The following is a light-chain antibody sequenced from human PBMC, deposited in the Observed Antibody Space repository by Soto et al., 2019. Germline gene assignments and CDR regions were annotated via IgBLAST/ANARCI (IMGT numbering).Light chain of an antibody. CDR1: QSINSYY. CDR3: QQYGSSPP. J-gene: IGKJ5*01. CDR2: DTS. V-gene: IGKV3D-20*01. Sequence: EIVLTQSPATLSLSPGERATLSCGASQSINSYYLAWYQQKPDLAPRLVIYDTSRRAPGIPDRLTGSGSGTGFTLTISRLEPDDSAIYYCQQYGSSPPFGQGTRLEIK.